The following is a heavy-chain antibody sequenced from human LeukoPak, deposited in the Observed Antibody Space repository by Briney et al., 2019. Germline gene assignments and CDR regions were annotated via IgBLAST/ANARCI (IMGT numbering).Heavy chain of an antibody. Sequence: PGGSLRLSCAASGFSFSSYTMSWVRQVPGKGLEWVANINQVGSAKYYVDSVKGRFTISRDNAKNSLYLQMNSLRAEDTGVYYCAREGVSGATANHYDYWGQGSLVTVSS. CDR1: GFSFSSYT. CDR2: INQVGSAK. V-gene: IGHV3-7*01. CDR3: AREGVSGATANHYDY. D-gene: IGHD1-26*01. J-gene: IGHJ4*02.